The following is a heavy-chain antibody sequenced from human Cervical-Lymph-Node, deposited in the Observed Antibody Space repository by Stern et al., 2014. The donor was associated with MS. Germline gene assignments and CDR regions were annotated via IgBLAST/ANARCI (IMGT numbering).Heavy chain of an antibody. CDR3: ARDLPPSTYYYDSSGYPFDY. Sequence: QVQLVESGAEVKKPGASVKVSCKASGCAFTTYYMHWVRQAPGQGLEWMGIINPSGDTTRYAQKFQGRVTMTRDTSTSTVYMELSSLRSEDTAVYYCARDLPPSTYYYDSSGYPFDYWGQGTLVTVSS. V-gene: IGHV1-46*01. D-gene: IGHD3-22*01. CDR2: INPSGDTT. J-gene: IGHJ4*02. CDR1: GCAFTTYY.